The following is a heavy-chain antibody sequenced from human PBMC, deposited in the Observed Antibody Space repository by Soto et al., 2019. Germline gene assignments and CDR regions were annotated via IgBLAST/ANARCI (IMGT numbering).Heavy chain of an antibody. CDR2: IIPIFGTA. CDR3: ARAGSSSNYYFDY. V-gene: IGHV1-69*13. J-gene: IGHJ4*02. CDR1: GGTFSGYA. Sequence: GASVKVSCKASGGTFSGYAISWVRQAPGQGLEWMGGIIPIFGTANYAQKFQGRVTITADESTSTAYMELSSLRSEDTAVYYCARAGSSSNYYFDYWGQGTLVTVSS. D-gene: IGHD6-13*01.